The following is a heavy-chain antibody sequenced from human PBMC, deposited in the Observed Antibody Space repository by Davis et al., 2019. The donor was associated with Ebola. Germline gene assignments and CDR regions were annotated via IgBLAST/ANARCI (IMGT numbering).Heavy chain of an antibody. Sequence: GGSLRLSCAASGFTFSSYSMNWVRQAPGKGLEWVSYISSSSSTIYYADSVKGRFTISRDNAKISLYLQMNSLRDEDTAVYYCARDRYYYGSGSYGDWGQGTLVTVSS. D-gene: IGHD3-10*01. V-gene: IGHV3-48*02. CDR3: ARDRYYYGSGSYGD. CDR2: ISSSSSTI. J-gene: IGHJ4*02. CDR1: GFTFSSYS.